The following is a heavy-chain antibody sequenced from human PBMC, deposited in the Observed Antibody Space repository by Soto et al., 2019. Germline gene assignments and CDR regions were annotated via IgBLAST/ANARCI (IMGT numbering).Heavy chain of an antibody. CDR2: ISGYNGNT. CDR3: ARVDYYDSSGYYGY. CDR1: GYTFTISG. Sequence: QVQLVQSGAEVKKPGASVKVSCKASGYTFTISGISWVRQAPGQGLEWVGWISGYNGNTDNAQNLQDRVTLTTDASTSSVYMELVSLRSDDTAVYYCARVDYYDSSGYYGYWGQGTLITVSS. D-gene: IGHD3-22*01. V-gene: IGHV1-18*04. J-gene: IGHJ4*02.